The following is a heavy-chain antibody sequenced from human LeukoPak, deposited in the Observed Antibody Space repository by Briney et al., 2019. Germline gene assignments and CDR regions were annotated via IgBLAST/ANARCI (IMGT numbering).Heavy chain of an antibody. J-gene: IGHJ3*02. Sequence: GESLKISCKGSGYSFTSYWIGWVRQMPGKGLEWMGTIYPGDSDTRYSPSFQGQVTISADKSISTAYLQWSSLKASDTAMYYCARQGTAMASGDAFDIWGQGTMVTVSS. V-gene: IGHV5-51*01. CDR1: GYSFTSYW. CDR3: ARQGTAMASGDAFDI. CDR2: IYPGDSDT. D-gene: IGHD5-18*01.